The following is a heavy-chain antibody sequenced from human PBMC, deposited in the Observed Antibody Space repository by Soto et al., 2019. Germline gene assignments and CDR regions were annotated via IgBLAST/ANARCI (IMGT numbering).Heavy chain of an antibody. J-gene: IGHJ6*02. V-gene: IGHV1-18*01. CDR1: GYTFTSYG. CDR3: ARDHPSMVRGASYGMDV. D-gene: IGHD3-10*01. CDR2: ISAYNGNT. Sequence: QVQLVQSGAEVKKPGASVKVSCKASGYTFTSYGISWVRQAPGQGLEWMGWISAYNGNTNYAQKLQGRVTMTTDTSTSKAYMELRSLRSDDTAVYYCARDHPSMVRGASYGMDVWGQGTTVTVSS.